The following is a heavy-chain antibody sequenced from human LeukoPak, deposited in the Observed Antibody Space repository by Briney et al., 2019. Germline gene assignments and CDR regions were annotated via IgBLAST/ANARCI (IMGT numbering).Heavy chain of an antibody. CDR1: GFTFRNYA. CDR3: AREPYGGNSSWFDP. Sequence: GGSLRLSCSASGFTFRNYAMNWVRQAPGKGLEWVSAISGNGDSTYYADSVKGRFTISRDNSKNTLYLQMNSLRAEDTAVYYCAREPYGGNSSWFDPWGQGTLVTVSS. J-gene: IGHJ5*02. D-gene: IGHD4-23*01. CDR2: ISGNGDST. V-gene: IGHV3-23*01.